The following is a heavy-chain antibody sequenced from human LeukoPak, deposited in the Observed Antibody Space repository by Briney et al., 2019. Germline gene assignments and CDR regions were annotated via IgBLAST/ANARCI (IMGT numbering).Heavy chain of an antibody. D-gene: IGHD3-22*01. CDR1: GYSISSGYY. V-gene: IGHV4-38-2*02. CDR3: SRGYDSSGSDY. J-gene: IGHJ4*02. Sequence: SETLSLTCTVSGYSISSGYYWGWIRQPPGKGLEWIGSIYHSGSTYYNPSLKSRVTISVDTSKNQFSLKLSSVTAADTAVYYCSRGYDSSGSDYWGQGTLVTVSS. CDR2: IYHSGST.